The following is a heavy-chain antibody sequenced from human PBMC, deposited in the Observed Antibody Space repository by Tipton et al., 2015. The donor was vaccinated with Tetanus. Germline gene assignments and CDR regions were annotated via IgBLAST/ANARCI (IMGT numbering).Heavy chain of an antibody. J-gene: IGHJ4*02. Sequence: SLRLSCAASGFIFSSYGIHWVRQAPGKGLEWVAVSWYDGTDKYYADSVKGRVTISRENSKNTLYLKMNSLRAEDTAVYDCAREADRSGGSCFSGDFDNWGQGTQVTVSS. D-gene: IGHD2-15*01. CDR3: AREADRSGGSCFSGDFDN. V-gene: IGHV3-33*01. CDR2: SWYDGTDK. CDR1: GFIFSSYG.